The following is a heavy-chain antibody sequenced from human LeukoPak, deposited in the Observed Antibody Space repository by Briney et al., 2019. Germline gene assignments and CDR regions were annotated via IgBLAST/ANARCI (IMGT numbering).Heavy chain of an antibody. D-gene: IGHD3-10*01. Sequence: GGSLRLSCAASGFTFSSYWMHWVRQAPGKGLVWVSRINSDGSSTSYADSVKGRFTISRDNAKNTLYLQMNSLRAEDTAVYYRARAPLKVRGGMVVIELHYYQDVWGKGTPVNIFS. CDR1: GFTFSSYW. CDR3: ARAPLKVRGGMVVIELHYYQDV. J-gene: IGHJ6*03. V-gene: IGHV3-74*01. CDR2: INSDGSST.